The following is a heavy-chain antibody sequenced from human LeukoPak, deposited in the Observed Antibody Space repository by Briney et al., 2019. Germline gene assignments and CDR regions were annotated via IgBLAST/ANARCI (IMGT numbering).Heavy chain of an antibody. J-gene: IGHJ4*02. CDR3: ARAPAYRRYLFEK. D-gene: IGHD2-21*01. V-gene: IGHV4-39*01. Sequence: PSETLSLTCTVSGGAISSSSHYWGWIRQPPGKGLEWIGSIYHSGSTVYNPSLKSRVAISVDTSRNQFSLKLNSVTAADSAVYFCARAPAYRRYLFEKWGQGILVTVSS. CDR1: GGAISSSSHY. CDR2: IYHSGST.